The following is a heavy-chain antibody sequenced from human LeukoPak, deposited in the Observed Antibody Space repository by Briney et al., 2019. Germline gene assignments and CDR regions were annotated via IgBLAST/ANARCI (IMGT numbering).Heavy chain of an antibody. D-gene: IGHD6-19*01. CDR2: IKQDGSEK. Sequence: PGGSLRLSCAASGFTFSSYWMSWVRQAPGKGLEWVANIKQDGSEKYYVDSVKGRFTISRDNAKNSLYLQMNSLRAEDTAVYYCARDSGGWTRPYYYYYGMDVWGKGTTVTVSS. J-gene: IGHJ6*04. CDR1: GFTFSSYW. V-gene: IGHV3-7*03. CDR3: ARDSGGWTRPYYYYYGMDV.